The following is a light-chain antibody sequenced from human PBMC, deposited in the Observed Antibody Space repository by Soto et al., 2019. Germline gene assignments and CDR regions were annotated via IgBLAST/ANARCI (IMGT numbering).Light chain of an antibody. V-gene: IGKV1-5*03. CDR1: QSIRSW. CDR2: KAS. J-gene: IGKJ4*01. Sequence: DIQMTQSPSTLSASVGDRVTITCRASQSIRSWLAWYQQKPGKAPNLLFYKASSLESGVPSRFSGSGSGTEFTLTISSLQPDDFATYYCQQYNSYPLTFGGGTKVEIK. CDR3: QQYNSYPLT.